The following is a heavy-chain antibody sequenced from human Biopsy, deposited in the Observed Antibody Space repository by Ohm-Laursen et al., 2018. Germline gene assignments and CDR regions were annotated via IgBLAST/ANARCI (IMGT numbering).Heavy chain of an antibody. J-gene: IGHJ6*02. Sequence: GTLSLTCAVSGYSVTNDYYWGWIRQPPGKGLEWIGNIYYDGITYYNPSLKSRVAMSVDTSKNQFSLRTTSVTAADTAVYYCARVAGGYAYYYGMDVWGQGTTVIVSS. CDR3: ARVAGGYAYYYGMDV. CDR1: GYSVTNDYY. V-gene: IGHV4-38-2*01. CDR2: IYYDGIT. D-gene: IGHD5-12*01.